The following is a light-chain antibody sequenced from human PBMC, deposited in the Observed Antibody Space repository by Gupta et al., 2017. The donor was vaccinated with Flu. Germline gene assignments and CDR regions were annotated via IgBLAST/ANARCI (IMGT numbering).Light chain of an antibody. CDR2: GAS. V-gene: IGKV1-33*01. CDR3: QQYTDLPDT. Sequence: PSSLSASVGDRVTITCQASQDIRNYLNWYQQKPGKAPKLLISGASNLETGVPSRFSGSGSGTDFTFTISSLQPEDLATYYCQQYTDLPDTFGHGTKVDIK. CDR1: QDIRNY. J-gene: IGKJ3*01.